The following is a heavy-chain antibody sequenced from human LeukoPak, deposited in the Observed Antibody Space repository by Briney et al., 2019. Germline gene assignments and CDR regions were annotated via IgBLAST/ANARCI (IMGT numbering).Heavy chain of an antibody. CDR1: GFTFSSYA. V-gene: IGHV3-23*01. Sequence: GGSLRLSRAASGFTFSSYAMSWVRQAPGKGLEWVSAISGSGGSTYYADSVKGRFTISRDNSKNTLYLQMNSLRAEDTAVYYCAKDTYSSSRPYYFDYWGQGTLVTVSS. CDR2: ISGSGGST. CDR3: AKDTYSSSRPYYFDY. J-gene: IGHJ4*02. D-gene: IGHD6-13*01.